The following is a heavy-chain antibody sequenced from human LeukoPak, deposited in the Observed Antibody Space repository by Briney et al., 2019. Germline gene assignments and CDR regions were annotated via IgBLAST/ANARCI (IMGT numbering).Heavy chain of an antibody. J-gene: IGHJ5*02. CDR3: ARGPSFGSTSRFDL. D-gene: IGHD6-13*01. CDR1: GXSISNYD. Sequence: SETLSLTCTVSGXSISNYDWNWIRQPPGKGLEWMGFISYTGNTYYKSSLKSRITMSVDTSKSHFSLNLSSVTAADTAVYYCARGPSFGSTSRFDLWGQGTLVTVSS. V-gene: IGHV4-59*06. CDR2: ISYTGNT.